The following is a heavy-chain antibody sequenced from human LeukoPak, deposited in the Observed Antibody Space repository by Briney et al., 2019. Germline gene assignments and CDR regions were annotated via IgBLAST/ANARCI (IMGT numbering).Heavy chain of an antibody. CDR1: GFTFISYA. J-gene: IGHJ4*02. Sequence: GGSLRLSCAASGFTFISYAMSWVRQAPGKGLEWVSVISGSGGSTYYADSVKGRFTISRDNSKNTLYLQMNSLRAEDTAVYFCAKERGDSGYETIDYWGQGTLVTVSS. V-gene: IGHV3-23*01. D-gene: IGHD5-12*01. CDR2: ISGSGGST. CDR3: AKERGDSGYETIDY.